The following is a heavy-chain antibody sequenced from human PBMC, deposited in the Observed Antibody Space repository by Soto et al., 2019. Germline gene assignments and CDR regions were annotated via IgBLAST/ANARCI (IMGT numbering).Heavy chain of an antibody. V-gene: IGHV3-30-3*01. CDR2: ISYDGSNK. J-gene: IGHJ4*02. CDR1: GFTFSSYA. Sequence: QVQLVESGGGVVQPGRSLRLSCAASGFTFSSYAMHWVRQAPGKGLEWVAVISYDGSNKYYADSVKGRFTISRDNSKNTLYLQMNSLRAEDTAVYYCARDGTRNGYSPLDYWGQGTLVTVSS. CDR3: ARDGTRNGYSPLDY. D-gene: IGHD5-18*01.